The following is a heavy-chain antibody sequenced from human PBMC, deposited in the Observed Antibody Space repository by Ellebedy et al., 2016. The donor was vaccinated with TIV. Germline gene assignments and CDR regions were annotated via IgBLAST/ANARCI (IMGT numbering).Heavy chain of an antibody. V-gene: IGHV4-59*08. CDR2: IYYSGIT. J-gene: IGHJ4*02. D-gene: IGHD4-23*01. CDR1: DGSISSYY. Sequence: MPSETLSLTCTVSDGSISSYYWSRIRQPPGKGLEWIGYIYYSGITNYNPSLKSRVTMSVDTSKNQFSLKLNSVSAADTAVYYCARRGNYGGPFDYWGQGTLVTVSS. CDR3: ARRGNYGGPFDY.